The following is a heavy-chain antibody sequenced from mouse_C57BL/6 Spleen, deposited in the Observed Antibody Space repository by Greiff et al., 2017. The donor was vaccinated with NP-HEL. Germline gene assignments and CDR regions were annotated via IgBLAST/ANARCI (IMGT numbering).Heavy chain of an antibody. CDR2: IYPGSGST. J-gene: IGHJ3*01. Sequence: VQLQQPGAELVKPGASVKMSCKASGYTFTSYWITWVKLRPGQGLEWIGDIYPGSGSTNYNEKFKSKATLTVDTSSSTAYMQLSSLTSEDSAVYYCARSRDYDRAWFAYWGQGTLVTVSA. D-gene: IGHD2-4*01. CDR1: GYTFTSYW. V-gene: IGHV1-55*01. CDR3: ARSRDYDRAWFAY.